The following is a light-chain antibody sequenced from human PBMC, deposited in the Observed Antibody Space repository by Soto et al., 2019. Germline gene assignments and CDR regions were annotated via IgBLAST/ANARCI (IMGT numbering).Light chain of an antibody. CDR3: QQYDKWPT. V-gene: IGKV3-15*01. Sequence: EIVMTQSPATLSVSPGERATLSCRASQSVNSNLAWYQQKPGQAPRLLIYGASIEATGIPARFSGSGSGTEFTLTISSLQSEDSAVYYCQQYDKWPTFGQGTKVEIK. CDR2: GAS. CDR1: QSVNSN. J-gene: IGKJ1*01.